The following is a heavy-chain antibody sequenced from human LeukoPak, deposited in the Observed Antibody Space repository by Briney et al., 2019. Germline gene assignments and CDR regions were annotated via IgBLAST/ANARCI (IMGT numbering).Heavy chain of an antibody. CDR2: ISYDGSNK. Sequence: GRSLRLSCAASGFTFSSHGVHWVRQAPGKGLEWVAVISYDGSNKYYADSVKGRFTISRDNSKNTVYLQMNSLRAEDTAVYYCAKDGLAAAGSYYFDFWGQGTLVTVSS. V-gene: IGHV3-30*18. D-gene: IGHD6-13*01. CDR1: GFTFSSHG. CDR3: AKDGLAAAGSYYFDF. J-gene: IGHJ4*02.